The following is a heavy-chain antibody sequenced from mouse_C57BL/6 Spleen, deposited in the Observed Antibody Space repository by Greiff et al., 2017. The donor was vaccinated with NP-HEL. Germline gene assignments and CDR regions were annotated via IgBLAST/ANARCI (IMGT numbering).Heavy chain of an antibody. CDR3: TGTTVGGDFDV. CDR1: GFTFSDAW. J-gene: IGHJ1*03. D-gene: IGHD1-1*01. Sequence: EVQVVESGGGLVQPGGSMKLSCAASGFTFSDAWMDWVRQSPEKGLEWVAEIRNKANNHATYYAESVKGRFTISRDDSKSSVYLQMNSLRAEDTGIYYCTGTTVGGDFDVWGTGTTVTVSS. CDR2: IRNKANNHAT. V-gene: IGHV6-6*01.